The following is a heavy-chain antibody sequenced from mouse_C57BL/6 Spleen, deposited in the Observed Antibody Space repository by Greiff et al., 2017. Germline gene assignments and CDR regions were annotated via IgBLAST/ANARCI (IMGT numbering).Heavy chain of an antibody. J-gene: IGHJ2*01. V-gene: IGHV1-80*01. Sequence: QVQLQQSGAELVKPGASVKISCKASGYAFSSYWMNWVKQRPGKGLEWIGQIYPGDGDTNYNGKFKGKATLTADKSSSTAYMQLSSLTSEDSAVYFCARGGDPYYIDYWGQGTTLTVSS. CDR1: GYAFSSYW. CDR3: ARGGDPYYIDY. CDR2: IYPGDGDT.